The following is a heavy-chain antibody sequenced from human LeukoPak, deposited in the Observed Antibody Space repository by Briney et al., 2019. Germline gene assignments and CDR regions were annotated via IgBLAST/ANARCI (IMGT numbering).Heavy chain of an antibody. Sequence: ASVKVSCKASGYTFTSYGISWVRQATGQGLEWMGWMNPNSGNTGYAQKFQGRVTMTRNTSISTAYMELSSLRSEDTAVYYCARLWFGESPSLFGMDVWGQGTTVTVSS. J-gene: IGHJ6*02. CDR1: GYTFTSYG. V-gene: IGHV1-8*02. CDR3: ARLWFGESPSLFGMDV. D-gene: IGHD3-10*01. CDR2: MNPNSGNT.